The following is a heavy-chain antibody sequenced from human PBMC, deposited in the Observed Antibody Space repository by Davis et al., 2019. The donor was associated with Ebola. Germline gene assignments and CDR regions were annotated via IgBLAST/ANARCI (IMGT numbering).Heavy chain of an antibody. V-gene: IGHV3-30-3*01. CDR1: GFTFSSYA. CDR3: ARDPNWNDGFDY. J-gene: IGHJ4*02. Sequence: GESLKISCAASGFTFSSYAMHWVRQAPGKGLEWVAVISYDGSNKYYADSVKGRFTISRDNSKNTLYLQMNSLRAEDTAVYYCARDPNWNDGFDYWGQGTLVTVSS. CDR2: ISYDGSNK. D-gene: IGHD1-1*01.